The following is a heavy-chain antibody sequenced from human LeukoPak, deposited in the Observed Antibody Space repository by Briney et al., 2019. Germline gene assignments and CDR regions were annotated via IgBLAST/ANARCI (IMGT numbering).Heavy chain of an antibody. D-gene: IGHD4-17*01. V-gene: IGHV4-59*01. Sequence: SETLSLTCTVSGGSISSYYWSWIRQPPGKGLEWIGYIYYSGSTNYNPSLKSRVTISVDTSKNQFSLKPSSVTAADTAVYYCARDLGLRRGYNWFDPWGQGTLVTVSS. CDR2: IYYSGST. CDR3: ARDLGLRRGYNWFDP. CDR1: GGSISSYY. J-gene: IGHJ5*02.